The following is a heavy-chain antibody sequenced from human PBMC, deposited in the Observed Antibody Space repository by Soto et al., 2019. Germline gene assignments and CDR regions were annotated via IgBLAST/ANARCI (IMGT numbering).Heavy chain of an antibody. CDR3: ARDNYYYDSSGQWGDAFDI. J-gene: IGHJ3*02. CDR1: GGTFSSYA. Sequence: QVQLVQSGAEVKKPGSSVKVSCKASGGTFSSYAISWVRQAPGQGLEWMGGIIPIFGTANYAQKFQGRVTITADESTSKAYMELSSLRSEDTAVYYCARDNYYYDSSGQWGDAFDIWGQGTMVTVSS. CDR2: IIPIFGTA. V-gene: IGHV1-69*01. D-gene: IGHD3-22*01.